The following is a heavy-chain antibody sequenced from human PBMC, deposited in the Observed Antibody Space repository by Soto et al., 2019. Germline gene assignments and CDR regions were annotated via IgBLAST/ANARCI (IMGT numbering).Heavy chain of an antibody. J-gene: IGHJ4*02. CDR2: IKSKTDGGTT. D-gene: IGHD3-10*01. CDR1: GFSLNNAW. V-gene: IGHV3-15*02. CDR3: TTVCRGDLPSDY. Sequence: EVQLVESGGALVKPGGSLSLSCAASGFSLNNAWMSWVRQAPEKGLEWFGRIKSKTDGGTTDYAAPVNGRFTISRDDSKNRLYVQMNSLKIEDTAVYYCTTVCRGDLPSDYWGQGILVTVSS.